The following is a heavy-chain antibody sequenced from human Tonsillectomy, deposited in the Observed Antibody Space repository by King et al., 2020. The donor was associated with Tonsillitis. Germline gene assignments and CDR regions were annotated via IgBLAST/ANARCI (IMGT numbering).Heavy chain of an antibody. CDR2: IRSKAYGGTT. V-gene: IGHV3-49*03. J-gene: IGHJ4*02. CDR3: TRSQSDYGGNLATDY. CDR1: GFTFGDYA. D-gene: IGHD4-23*01. Sequence: VQLVESGGGLVQPGRSLRLSCTASGFTFGDYAMSWFRQAPGKGLEWVGFIRSKAYGGTTEYAASVKGRFTISRDDSKSIAYLQMNSLKTEDTAVYYCTRSQSDYGGNLATDYWGQGTLVTVSS.